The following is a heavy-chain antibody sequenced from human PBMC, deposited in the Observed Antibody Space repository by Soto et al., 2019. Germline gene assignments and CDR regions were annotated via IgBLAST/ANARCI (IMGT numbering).Heavy chain of an antibody. V-gene: IGHV1-3*01. CDR2: IDAGNGNT. D-gene: IGHD2-2*01. CDR3: AREELAVVPAAMYYYYMDV. CDR1: GFIFTSSA. J-gene: IGHJ6*03. Sequence: ASVKVSCKTSGFIFTSSAVQWVRQARGQRLEWMGRIDAGNGNTKYSQRFHNRVTLTRDTAASTAYMELSSLRSEDTAVYYCAREELAVVPAAMYYYYMDVWGKGTTVTVSS.